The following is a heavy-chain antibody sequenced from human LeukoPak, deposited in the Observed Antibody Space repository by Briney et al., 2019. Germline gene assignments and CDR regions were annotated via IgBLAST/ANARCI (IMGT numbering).Heavy chain of an antibody. Sequence: SGGSLRLSCAASGFSFSSYEMNWVRQAPGKGLEWVSYISSSGSTIYYADSVKGRFTISRDNAKNSLYLQMNSLRAEDTAVYYCARQYYDFWSGYYTWGRGTLVTVSS. CDR3: ARQYYDFWSGYYT. CDR1: GFSFSSYE. V-gene: IGHV3-48*03. CDR2: ISSSGSTI. J-gene: IGHJ4*02. D-gene: IGHD3-3*01.